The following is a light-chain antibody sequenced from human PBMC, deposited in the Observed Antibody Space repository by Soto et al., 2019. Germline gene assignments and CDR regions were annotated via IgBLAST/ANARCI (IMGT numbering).Light chain of an antibody. V-gene: IGLV3-21*02. CDR2: DDS. CDR1: KIGSKS. Sequence: SYELTQPPSVSVAPGQTARITCGGNKIGSKSVHWYQQKPGQAPVLVVYDDSDRPSGIPERFSGSNSGNTATLTISRVEAGDEADYYCQVWDSSSDHPHVVFGGGTKVTVL. CDR3: QVWDSSSDHPHVV. J-gene: IGLJ2*01.